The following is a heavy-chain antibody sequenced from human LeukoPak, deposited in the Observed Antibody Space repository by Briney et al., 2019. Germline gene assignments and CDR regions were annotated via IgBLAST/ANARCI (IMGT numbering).Heavy chain of an antibody. CDR3: ARGDVDTAMVTPDY. D-gene: IGHD5-18*01. J-gene: IGHJ4*02. Sequence: GASVKVSCKASGYTFTGYYMHWVRQAPGQGLEWMGWINPNSGGTNNEQKFQGRVTMTRDTSISTAYMELMRLRFDDTAVYYCARGDVDTAMVTPDYWGQGTLVTVSS. V-gene: IGHV1-2*02. CDR1: GYTFTGYY. CDR2: INPNSGGT.